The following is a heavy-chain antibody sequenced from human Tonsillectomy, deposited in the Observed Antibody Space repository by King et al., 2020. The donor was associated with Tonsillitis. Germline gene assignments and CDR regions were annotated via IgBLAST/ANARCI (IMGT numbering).Heavy chain of an antibody. D-gene: IGHD2-15*01. J-gene: IGHJ4*02. CDR1: GDYIRNGNYY. V-gene: IGHV4-39*07. CDR3: AKGSGNYYFDY. Sequence: QLQESGPGLVKPSETLSLTCDVSGDYIRNGNYYWGWVRQPPGQGLEWIGSIDYKGSTYYNPSLKSRVTVSVDTSKNRFSLKVKSVTAADTAVYYCAKGSGNYYFDYWGQGTVVTVSS. CDR2: IDYKGST.